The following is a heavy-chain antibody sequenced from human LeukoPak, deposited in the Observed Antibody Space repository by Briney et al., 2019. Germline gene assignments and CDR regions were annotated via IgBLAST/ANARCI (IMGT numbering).Heavy chain of an antibody. D-gene: IGHD2-15*01. CDR3: ASYCSGGSRSIDY. J-gene: IGHJ4*02. V-gene: IGHV4-59*01. Sequence: SETLSLTCTVSGGSISSYYWSWIRQPPGKGLEWIGYIYYSGSTNYNPSLKSRVTISVDTSKNQFSLKLSSVTAADTAVYYCASYCSGGSRSIDYWGQGTLVTVSS. CDR1: GGSISSYY. CDR2: IYYSGST.